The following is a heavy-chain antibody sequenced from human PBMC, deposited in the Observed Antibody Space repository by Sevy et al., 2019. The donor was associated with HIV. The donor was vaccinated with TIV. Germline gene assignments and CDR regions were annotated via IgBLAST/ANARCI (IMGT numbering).Heavy chain of an antibody. CDR3: SRGLATADTPEYYFDY. CDR2: IARNSYEAYGGTT. V-gene: IGHV3-49*03. J-gene: IGHJ4*02. Sequence: GGSLRLSCAASGFTFDDYAMSWFRQAPGKGLEWVAFIARNSYEAYGGTTEYAASVKGRFIISRDDSKSIACLQMNSLKTEDTAVYYCSRGLATADTPEYYFDYWGQGTLVTVSS. D-gene: IGHD5-12*01. CDR1: GFTFDDYA.